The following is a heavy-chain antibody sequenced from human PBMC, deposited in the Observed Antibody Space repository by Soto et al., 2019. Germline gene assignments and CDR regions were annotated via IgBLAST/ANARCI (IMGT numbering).Heavy chain of an antibody. Sequence: GGSLRLSCAASGFTFSSYAMSWVRQAPGKGLEWVSAISGSGGSTYYADSVKGRFTISRDNSKNTLYLQMNSLRDEDTAVYYCARPGSGSYSGMDVWGQGTTVTVSS. CDR2: ISGSGGST. CDR1: GFTFSSYA. D-gene: IGHD3-10*01. V-gene: IGHV3-23*01. CDR3: ARPGSGSYSGMDV. J-gene: IGHJ6*02.